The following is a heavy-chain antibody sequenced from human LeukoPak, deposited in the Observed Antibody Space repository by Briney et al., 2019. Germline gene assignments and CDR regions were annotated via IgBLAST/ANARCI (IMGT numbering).Heavy chain of an antibody. J-gene: IGHJ3*02. D-gene: IGHD3-3*01. CDR2: IYTSGST. V-gene: IGHV4-61*02. Sequence: SETLSLTCTVSGGSISSGSYYWSWIRQPAGKGLEWIGRIYTSGSTNYNPSLKSRVTMSVDTSKNQFSLKLSSVTAADTAVYYCARVSRGGYYKEPYDAFDIWGQGTMVTVSS. CDR1: GGSISSGSYY. CDR3: ARVSRGGYYKEPYDAFDI.